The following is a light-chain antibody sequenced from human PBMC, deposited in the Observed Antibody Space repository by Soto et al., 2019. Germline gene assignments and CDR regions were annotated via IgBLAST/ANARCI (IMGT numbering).Light chain of an antibody. CDR2: GAS. J-gene: IGKJ5*01. CDR3: QQFDDSVT. Sequence: EIVMTQSPATLSVSPWERATLSCRASQSVSSSYLAWYQQKPGQAPRLLIYGASDRATGTPDRFSGSGSGTDFTLTISRLEPEDSAVYYCQQFDDSVTFGQGTRLEIK. CDR1: QSVSSSY. V-gene: IGKV3-20*01.